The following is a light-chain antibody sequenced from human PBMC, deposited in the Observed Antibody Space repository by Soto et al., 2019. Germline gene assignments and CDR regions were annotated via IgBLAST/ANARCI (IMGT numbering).Light chain of an antibody. CDR2: WAS. V-gene: IGKV4-1*01. CDR3: QQYYSTPWT. Sequence: DIVLTQSPDSLAVSLGERATINRKSSQSVLYSSNNKNYLAWYQQKPAQPPKLLIYWASTRESGVPDRFSGSGSGTDFTLTISSLQAEDVAVYYCQQYYSTPWTFGQGTKVEIK. J-gene: IGKJ1*01. CDR1: QSVLYSSNNKNY.